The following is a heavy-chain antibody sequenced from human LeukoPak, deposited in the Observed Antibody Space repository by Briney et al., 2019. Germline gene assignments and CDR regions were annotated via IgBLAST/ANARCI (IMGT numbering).Heavy chain of an antibody. J-gene: IGHJ6*03. CDR3: AREGSEARLSGSWYSYYYYYMDV. CDR2: ISAYNGNT. V-gene: IGHV1-18*01. CDR1: GYTFTSYG. D-gene: IGHD6-25*01. Sequence: GASVKVSCKASGYTFTSYGISWVRQAPGQGLEWMGWISAYNGNTNYAQKLQGRVTMTTDTSTSTAYMELRSLRSDDTAVYYCAREGSEARLSGSWYSYYYYYMDVWGKGTTVTVSS.